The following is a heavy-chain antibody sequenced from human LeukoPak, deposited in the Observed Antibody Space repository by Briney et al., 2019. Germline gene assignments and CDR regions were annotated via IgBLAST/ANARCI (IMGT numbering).Heavy chain of an antibody. CDR3: ARRIVRGRHLWFDP. CDR1: GGSISSSNW. CDR2: IYYSGST. V-gene: IGHV4-39*01. J-gene: IGHJ5*02. D-gene: IGHD1-26*01. Sequence: SETLSLTCAVSGGSISSSNWWSWVRQPPGKGLEWIGSIYYSGSTYYNPSLKSRVTISVDTSKNQFSLKLSSVTAADTAVYYCARRIVRGRHLWFDPWGQGTLVTVSS.